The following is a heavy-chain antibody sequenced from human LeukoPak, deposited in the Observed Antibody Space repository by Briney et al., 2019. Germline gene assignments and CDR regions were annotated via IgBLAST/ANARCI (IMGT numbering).Heavy chain of an antibody. CDR3: ARPVISGYYYYMDV. CDR2: IYYSGST. J-gene: IGHJ6*03. Sequence: SETLSLTCTVSGGSISSSSYYWGWIRQPPGKGLEWIGSIYYSGSTYADPSLKHGVTISVDTSKNQSSLKLSSVTAADTAVYYCARPVISGYYYYMDVWGKGTTVTISS. CDR1: GGSISSSSYY. V-gene: IGHV4-39*01. D-gene: IGHD3-10*01.